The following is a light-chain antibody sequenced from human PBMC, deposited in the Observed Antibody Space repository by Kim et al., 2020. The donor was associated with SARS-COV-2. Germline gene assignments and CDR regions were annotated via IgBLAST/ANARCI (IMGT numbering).Light chain of an antibody. J-gene: IGLJ2*01. Sequence: SYDLTQPPSVSVSPGQTATITCSGDKLGDKYSYWYQQKPGQSPVLVIYQVTKRPSGIPERFSGSSSGNTATLTISGTQAMDEADYYCQAWDSTTVVFGGG. CDR2: QVT. CDR3: QAWDSTTVV. CDR1: KLGDKY. V-gene: IGLV3-1*01.